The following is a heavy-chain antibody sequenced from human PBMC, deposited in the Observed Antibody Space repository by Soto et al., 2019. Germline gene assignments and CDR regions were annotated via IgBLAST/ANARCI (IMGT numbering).Heavy chain of an antibody. J-gene: IGHJ6*03. Sequence: GASVKVSCKASGYTFTSYDINWVRQATGQGLEWMGWMNPNSGNTGYAQKFQGRVTMTRNTSISTAYMELSSLRSEDTAVYYRARRSGGYYYYYMDVWGKGTTVTVSS. CDR2: MNPNSGNT. V-gene: IGHV1-8*01. CDR1: GYTFTSYD. CDR3: ARRSGGYYYYYMDV. D-gene: IGHD3-10*01.